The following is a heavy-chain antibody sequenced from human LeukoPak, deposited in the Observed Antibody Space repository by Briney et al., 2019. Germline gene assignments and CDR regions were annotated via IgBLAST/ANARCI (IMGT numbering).Heavy chain of an antibody. CDR2: IYYSGST. D-gene: IGHD1-26*01. J-gene: IGHJ4*02. CDR1: GGSISSGDYY. CDR3: ARASEGAEQGPFDY. Sequence: SETLSLTCTVSGGSISSGDYYWSWIRQPPGKGLEWIGYIYYSGSTYYNPSLKSRVTISVDTSKNQFSLKLSSVTAADTAVYYCARASEGAEQGPFDYWGQGTLVTVSS. V-gene: IGHV4-30-4*01.